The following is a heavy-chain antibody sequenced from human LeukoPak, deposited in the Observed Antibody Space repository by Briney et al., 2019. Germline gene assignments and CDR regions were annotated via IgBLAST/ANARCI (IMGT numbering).Heavy chain of an antibody. CDR2: ISGSGDST. CDR1: GFTFSSYA. D-gene: IGHD6-19*01. Sequence: GGSLRLSCAASGFTFSSYAMSWVRQAPGKGLEWVSAISGSGDSTYYADSVKGRFTISRDNSKNTLSLQMNSLRAEDTAVYYCAKRGIAVASVGYWGQGTLVTVSS. CDR3: AKRGIAVASVGY. J-gene: IGHJ4*02. V-gene: IGHV3-23*01.